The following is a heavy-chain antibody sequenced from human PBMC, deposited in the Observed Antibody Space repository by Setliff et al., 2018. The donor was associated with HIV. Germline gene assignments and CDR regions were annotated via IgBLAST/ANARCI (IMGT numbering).Heavy chain of an antibody. CDR1: GFTFNGYA. Sequence: GWSLRLSCVGSGFTFNGYAMNWVRQGPGRGLEWVSYISSSGSTIFYADSVKGRFTTSRDNAKNSLYLQMNSLRAEDTAVYYCARGGNYFDYWGQGTLVTVSS. CDR2: ISSSGSTI. J-gene: IGHJ4*02. V-gene: IGHV3-48*01. D-gene: IGHD2-15*01. CDR3: ARGGNYFDY.